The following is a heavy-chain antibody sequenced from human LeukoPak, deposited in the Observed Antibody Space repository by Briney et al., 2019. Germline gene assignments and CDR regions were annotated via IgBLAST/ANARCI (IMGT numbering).Heavy chain of an antibody. CDR1: GGSFSGYY. V-gene: IGHV4-59*01. D-gene: IGHD5-18*01. J-gene: IGHJ6*03. CDR3: ARVDTGAMDV. Sequence: SETLSLTCAVYGGSFSGYYWSWIRQPPGKGLEWIGYIYYSGSTNYNPSLKSRVTISVDTSKNQFSLKLSSVTAADTAVYYCARVDTGAMDVWGKGTTVTVSS. CDR2: IYYSGST.